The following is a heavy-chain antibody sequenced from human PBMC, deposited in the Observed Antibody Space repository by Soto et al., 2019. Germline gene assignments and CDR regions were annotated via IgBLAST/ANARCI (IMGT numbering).Heavy chain of an antibody. CDR2: IYHSGST. D-gene: IGHD1-26*01. Sequence: QVQLQESGPGLVKPSGTLSLTCAVSGGSISSSNWWSWVRQPPGKGLEWIGEIYHSGSTNYNPSRKSXXTXSXXKSKNQFSLKLSSVTAADTAVYYCARGAGATHFDYWGQGTLVTVSS. J-gene: IGHJ4*02. CDR3: ARGAGATHFDY. CDR1: GGSISSSNW. V-gene: IGHV4-4*02.